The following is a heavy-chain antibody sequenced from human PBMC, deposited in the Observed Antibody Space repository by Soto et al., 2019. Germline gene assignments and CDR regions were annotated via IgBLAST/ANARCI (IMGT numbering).Heavy chain of an antibody. J-gene: IGHJ6*02. Sequence: QVQLQESGPGLVKPSETLSLICTVSGGFISTDYYWTWIRQHPGKGLEWIGNIYYSGSTYYNPSRKTRVTISVDTSKNQFSLKLSSVTAADAAVYYCARDITGPSYYYYYGMDVWGQGTTVTVSS. CDR3: ARDITGPSYYYYYGMDV. D-gene: IGHD1-20*01. CDR1: GGFISTDYY. V-gene: IGHV4-31*03. CDR2: IYYSGST.